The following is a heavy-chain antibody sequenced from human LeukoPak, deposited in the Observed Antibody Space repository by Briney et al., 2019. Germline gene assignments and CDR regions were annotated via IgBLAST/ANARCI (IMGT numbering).Heavy chain of an antibody. D-gene: IGHD5-12*01. V-gene: IGHV1-69*05. CDR3: AGDRNIVARIVGGGEFDY. CDR1: GGTFSSYA. Sequence: ASVKVSCKASGGTFSSYAISWVRQAPGQGLEWMGRIIPIFGTANYAQKFQGRVTITTDESTSTAYMELSSLRSEDTAVYYCAGDRNIVARIVGGGEFDYWGQGTLVTVSS. CDR2: IIPIFGTA. J-gene: IGHJ4*02.